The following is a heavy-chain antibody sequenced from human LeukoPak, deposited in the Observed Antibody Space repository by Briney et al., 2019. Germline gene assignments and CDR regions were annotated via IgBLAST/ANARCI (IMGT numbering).Heavy chain of an antibody. V-gene: IGHV3-48*04. CDR3: ATYTNWVAGDV. J-gene: IGHJ6*02. CDR1: GFIFSSYN. CDR2: ISRSSTTI. Sequence: GGSLRLSCTASGFIFSSYNMNWVRQAPGKGLEWVSYISRSSTTIYSADSVKGRFTISRDNAKNSLYLQMNSLRAEDTAVYYCATYTNWVAGDVWGQGTSVSVSS. D-gene: IGHD1-1*01.